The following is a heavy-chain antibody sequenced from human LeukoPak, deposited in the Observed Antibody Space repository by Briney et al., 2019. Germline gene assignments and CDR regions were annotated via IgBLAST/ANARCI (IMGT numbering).Heavy chain of an antibody. CDR3: ARTYDFWSGYYTC. D-gene: IGHD3-3*01. CDR2: IKQDGSEK. CDR1: GFTFSSYW. V-gene: IGHV3-7*01. Sequence: PGGSLRLSCAASGFTFSSYWMSWVRQAPGKGLEWVANIKQDGSEKYYADSVKGRFTISRDNSKNTLYLQMNSLRAEDTAVYCCARTYDFWSGYYTCWGQGTLVTVSS. J-gene: IGHJ4*02.